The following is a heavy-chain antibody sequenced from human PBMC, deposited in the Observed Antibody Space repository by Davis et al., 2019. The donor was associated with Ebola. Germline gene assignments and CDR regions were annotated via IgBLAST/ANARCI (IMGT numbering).Heavy chain of an antibody. V-gene: IGHV1-24*01. CDR3: ATGEIGRQYFDY. Sequence: ASVKVSCKVSGYTLTELSMHWVRQAPGKGLEWMGGFDPEDGETIYAQKFQGRVTMTEDTSTDTAYMELSSLRSEDTAVYYCATGEIGRQYFDYWGQGTLVTVSS. D-gene: IGHD1-26*01. CDR2: FDPEDGET. CDR1: GYTLTELS. J-gene: IGHJ4*02.